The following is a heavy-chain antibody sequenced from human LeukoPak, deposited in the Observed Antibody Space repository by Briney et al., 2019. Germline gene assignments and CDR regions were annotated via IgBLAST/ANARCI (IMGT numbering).Heavy chain of an antibody. CDR2: ISYDGSNK. CDR1: GFTFSSHA. V-gene: IGHV3-30-3*01. CDR3: ARVFAYSSSWYPVDY. D-gene: IGHD6-13*01. J-gene: IGHJ4*02. Sequence: GGSLRLSCAASGFTFSSHAMHWVRQAPGKGLEWVAVISYDGSNKYYADSVKGRFTISRDNSKNTLYLQMNSLRAEDTAVYYCARVFAYSSSWYPVDYWGQGTLVTVSS.